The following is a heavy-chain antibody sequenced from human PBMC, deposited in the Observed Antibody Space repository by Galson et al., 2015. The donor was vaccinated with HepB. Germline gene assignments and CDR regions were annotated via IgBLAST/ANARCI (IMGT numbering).Heavy chain of an antibody. CDR3: ARDLAPYSSSSPFGWADV. CDR2: INPSGGST. V-gene: IGHV1-46*01. Sequence: VKVSCKASGYTFTSYYMHWVRQAPGQGLEWMGIINPSGGSTSYAQKFQGRVTMTRDTSTSTAYMELRSLRSDDTAVYYCARDLAPYSSSSPFGWADVWGKGTTVTVSS. CDR1: GYTFTSYY. J-gene: IGHJ6*04. D-gene: IGHD6-6*01.